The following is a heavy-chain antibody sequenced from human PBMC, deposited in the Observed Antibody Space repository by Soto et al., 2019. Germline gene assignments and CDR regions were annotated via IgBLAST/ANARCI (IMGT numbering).Heavy chain of an antibody. CDR3: ARAFGGTGVVLYRASSFWFDP. CDR2: IYYSGST. CDR1: GGSISSGDYY. J-gene: IGHJ5*02. Sequence: SETLSLTCTVSGGSISSGDYYWSWIRQPPGKGLECIGYIYYSGSTYYNPSLKSRVTISVDRSKIQFSLKLSSVTAEDTAVYYCARAFGGTGVVLYRASSFWFDPWGQGTLVTVSS. V-gene: IGHV4-30-4*01. D-gene: IGHD3-3*01.